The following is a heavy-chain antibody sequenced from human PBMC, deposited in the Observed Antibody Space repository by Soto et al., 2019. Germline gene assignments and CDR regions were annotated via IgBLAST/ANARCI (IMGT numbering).Heavy chain of an antibody. CDR3: ARGTDTWFFAL. CDR1: EDSISSGGYY. V-gene: IGHV4-31*03. Sequence: QVELQESGPGLVKPSPTLSLTSTVSEDSISSGGYYWSWIRQHPGKGLEWIGYIYGTANMYYKSSLKSRLTFSVDTSKNHFSLKLTSVTAADTAVYYCARGTDTWFFALWGRGTLVTVSS. D-gene: IGHD3-9*01. CDR2: IYGTANM. J-gene: IGHJ2*01.